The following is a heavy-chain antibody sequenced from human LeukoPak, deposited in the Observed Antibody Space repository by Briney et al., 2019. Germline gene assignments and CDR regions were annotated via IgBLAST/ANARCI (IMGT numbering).Heavy chain of an antibody. V-gene: IGHV6-1*01. CDR3: ARVSSRILDY. D-gene: IGHD2-2*01. Sequence: SQTLSLTCAISGDSVSSSSVAWNWIRQSPSRGLEWLGRTYYRSKWYNDYAVSVKSRISINPDTSKNQFSLQLDSVTLEDTAVYYCARVSSRILDYWGQGTLVTVSS. CDR2: TYYRSKWYN. CDR1: GDSVSSSSVA. J-gene: IGHJ4*02.